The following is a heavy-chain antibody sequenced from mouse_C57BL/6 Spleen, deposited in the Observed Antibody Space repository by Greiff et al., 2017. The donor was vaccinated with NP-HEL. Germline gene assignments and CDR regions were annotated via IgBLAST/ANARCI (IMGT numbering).Heavy chain of an antibody. D-gene: IGHD1-1*01. V-gene: IGHV5-12*01. CDR3: ARRVSQRGSYGSSYWYFDV. J-gene: IGHJ1*03. Sequence: EVQLVESGGGLVQPGGSPKLSCAASGFTFSDYYMYWVRQTPEKRLEWVAYISNGGGSTYYPDTVKGRFTISRDNAKNTLYLQMSRLKSEDTAMYYCARRVSQRGSYGSSYWYFDVWGTGTTVTVSS. CDR2: ISNGGGST. CDR1: GFTFSDYY.